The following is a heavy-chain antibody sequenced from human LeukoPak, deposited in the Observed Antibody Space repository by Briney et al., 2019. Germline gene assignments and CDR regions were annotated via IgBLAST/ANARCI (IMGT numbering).Heavy chain of an antibody. CDR3: TSHPLWELCSLGY. CDR1: GFTFSNAW. J-gene: IGHJ4*02. D-gene: IGHD1-26*01. CDR2: IKSKTDGGTT. Sequence: GGSLRLSCAASGFTFSNAWMSWVRQAPGKGLEWVGRIKSKTDGGTTDYAAPVKGRFTISRDDSKNTLYLQMNSLKAEDTAVYYCTSHPLWELCSLGYWGQGTLVTVSS. V-gene: IGHV3-15*01.